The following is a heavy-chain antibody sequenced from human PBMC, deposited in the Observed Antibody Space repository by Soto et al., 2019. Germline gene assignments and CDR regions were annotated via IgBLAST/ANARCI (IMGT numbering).Heavy chain of an antibody. V-gene: IGHV3-23*01. D-gene: IGHD1-26*01. CDR3: ATEMGATQGPFDN. Sequence: GSLRLSCVVSVFPFVANAMSFFRHSPGKGLEWVSGLSNTGRRTSYADSVKGRFNISRDNSENTVYLQMNSLRVEDAAVYYCATEMGATQGPFDNWGQGTLVTVSS. J-gene: IGHJ4*02. CDR2: LSNTGRRT. CDR1: VFPFVANA.